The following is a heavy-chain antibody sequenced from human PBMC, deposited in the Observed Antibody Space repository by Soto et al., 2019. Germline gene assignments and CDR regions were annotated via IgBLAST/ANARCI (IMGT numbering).Heavy chain of an antibody. V-gene: IGHV3-23*01. CDR3: AKGGDYGENYYYYYMDV. D-gene: IGHD4-17*01. CDR1: GFTFSSYA. Sequence: GGSLRLSCAASGFTFSSYAMSWVRQAPGKGLEWVSAISGSGGSTYYADSVKGRFTISRDNSKNTLYLQMNSLRAEDTAVYYCAKGGDYGENYYYYYMDVWGKGTTVTVSS. J-gene: IGHJ6*03. CDR2: ISGSGGST.